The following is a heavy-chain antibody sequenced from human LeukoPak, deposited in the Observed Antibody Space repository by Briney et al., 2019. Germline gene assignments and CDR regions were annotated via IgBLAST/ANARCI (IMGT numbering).Heavy chain of an antibody. CDR3: ARDPMYYYGSGSYYDDY. CDR2: IKQDGSEK. D-gene: IGHD3-10*01. Sequence: GGSLRLSCAASGFTFSNYWMNWVRQAPGKGLEWVANIKQDGSEKYYVDSVKGRFTISRDNAKNSLYLQMNSLRAEDTAVYYCARDPMYYYGSGSYYDDYWGQGTLVTVSS. J-gene: IGHJ4*02. V-gene: IGHV3-7*01. CDR1: GFTFSNYW.